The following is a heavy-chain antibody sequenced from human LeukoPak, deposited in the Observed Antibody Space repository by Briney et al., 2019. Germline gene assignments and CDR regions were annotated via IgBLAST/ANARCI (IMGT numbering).Heavy chain of an antibody. Sequence: ASVTVSCKASGYTFTSYGISWVRQAPGQGLEWMGWISAYNGNTNYAQKLQGRVTMTTDTYTSTAYMELRSLRSDDTAVYYCARDSHIVVVPAAPPDYWGQGTLVTVSS. CDR2: ISAYNGNT. CDR1: GYTFTSYG. J-gene: IGHJ4*02. D-gene: IGHD2-2*01. V-gene: IGHV1-18*01. CDR3: ARDSHIVVVPAAPPDY.